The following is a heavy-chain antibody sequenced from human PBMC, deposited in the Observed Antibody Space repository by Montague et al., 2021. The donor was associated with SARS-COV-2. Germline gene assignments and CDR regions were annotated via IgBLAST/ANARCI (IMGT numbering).Heavy chain of an antibody. CDR1: GGSISSSSFY. J-gene: IGHJ4*02. CDR3: ARQGYSSGWHSIDY. D-gene: IGHD6-19*01. Sequence: SETLSLTCTVYGGSISSSSFYWGWIRQPPGKGLEWIGSIYYSGNTHYNPALKSRVTMSVDTSKNQLSLQLSSVTAADTDVYYCARQGYSSGWHSIDYWGQVTLVTISS. CDR2: IYYSGNT. V-gene: IGHV4-39*01.